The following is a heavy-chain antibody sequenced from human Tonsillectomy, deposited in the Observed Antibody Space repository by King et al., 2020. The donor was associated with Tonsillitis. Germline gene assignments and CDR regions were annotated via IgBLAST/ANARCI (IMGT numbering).Heavy chain of an antibody. V-gene: IGHV5-51*03. D-gene: IGHD4-23*01. Sequence: QLVQSGAEVKKPGESLKISCKVSGYTFTNYWIGWVRQMPGKGLEWMGIIFPDDSDTRYRPSFQGQVTFSADKSIRTAYLQWSSLKASDTAMYYCARLRRQLPDAFDIWGQGTMVTVSS. CDR1: GYTFTNYW. CDR3: ARLRRQLPDAFDI. J-gene: IGHJ3*02. CDR2: IFPDDSDT.